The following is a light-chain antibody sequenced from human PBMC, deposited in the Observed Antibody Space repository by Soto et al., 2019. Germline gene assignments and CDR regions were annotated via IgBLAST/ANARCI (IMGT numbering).Light chain of an antibody. CDR2: AAS. CDR1: QGVSRY. Sequence: IQMTQSPSSLSASVGDRVTITCRASQGVSRYLSWYQQKPGRAPILLISAASTLQSGVPARFSGSGSGTDFTLSITSLQPEDFATYYCQQLNTYPVTFGGGTRLEIK. J-gene: IGKJ5*01. CDR3: QQLNTYPVT. V-gene: IGKV1-9*01.